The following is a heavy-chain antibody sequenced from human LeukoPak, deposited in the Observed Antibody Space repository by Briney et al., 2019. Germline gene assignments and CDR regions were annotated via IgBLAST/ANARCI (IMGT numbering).Heavy chain of an antibody. Sequence: GGSLRLSCAASGFTFSSYAMSWVRQAPGKGLEWVSAISGSGGSTYYADSVKGRFTISRDNSKNTLYLQMNSLRAEDTAVYYCAKSPDYGGNLRHFDYWGQGTLVTVSS. V-gene: IGHV3-23*01. CDR2: ISGSGGST. D-gene: IGHD4-23*01. CDR1: GFTFSSYA. J-gene: IGHJ4*02. CDR3: AKSPDYGGNLRHFDY.